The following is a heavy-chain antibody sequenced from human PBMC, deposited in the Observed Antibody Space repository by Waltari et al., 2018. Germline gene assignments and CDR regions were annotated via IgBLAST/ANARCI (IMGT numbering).Heavy chain of an antibody. CDR3: ARGLGAIY. J-gene: IGHJ4*01. CDR2: FSYNGNT. D-gene: IGHD2-21*01. CDR1: GGSLTTITYF. V-gene: IGHV4-39*07. Sequence: LQMQESGPGLVRPSETLSLTCAVSGGSLTTITYFWGWIRQPPGKGLEWIASFSYNGNTYYNPSLKSRVTISGDTSKSQFSLVLTSVTAADTAVYYCARGLGAIYWGHGTLVTVSS.